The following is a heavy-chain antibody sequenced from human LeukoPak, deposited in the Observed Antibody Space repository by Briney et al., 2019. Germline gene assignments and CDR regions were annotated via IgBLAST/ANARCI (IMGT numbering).Heavy chain of an antibody. CDR1: GFTFSDFP. CDR3: ATYRQIQVPFEF. Sequence: GGSLRLSCAASGFTFSDFPMIWVRQAPGKGLEWGSSIFPSSGEIHYADSVKGRFTISRDNSRSTLSLQMASLRPDDTATYYCATYRQIQVPFEFWGQGTLVTVSS. CDR2: IFPSSGEI. V-gene: IGHV3-23*01. J-gene: IGHJ4*02. D-gene: IGHD5-18*01.